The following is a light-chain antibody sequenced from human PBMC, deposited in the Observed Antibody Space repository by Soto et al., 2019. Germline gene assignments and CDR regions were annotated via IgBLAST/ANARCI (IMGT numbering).Light chain of an antibody. CDR2: DAS. Sequence: EIVLAQSPATLSLSPWERATLSCRASQSVSSYLAWYQQKPGQAPRLLIYDASNRATGIPARFSGGGSGTDFTLTISRLEPEDFAVYYCQQFSSYPLTFGGGTKVDIK. V-gene: IGKV3-11*01. CDR3: QQFSSYPLT. CDR1: QSVSSY. J-gene: IGKJ4*01.